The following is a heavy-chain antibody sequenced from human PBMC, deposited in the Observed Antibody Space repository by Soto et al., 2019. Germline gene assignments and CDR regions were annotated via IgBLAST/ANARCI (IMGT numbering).Heavy chain of an antibody. Sequence: VQLVESGGALVQPGGSLRLSCAASGFTLSSNYMTWVRQAPGKGLEWVSVIHSGGKTYYADSVKDRFTISRDNSKNTLYLQMNSLRAAHTAVYYCARVWFGENNWFDPWGQGTLVTVSS. J-gene: IGHJ5*02. CDR1: GFTLSSNY. CDR2: IHSGGKT. V-gene: IGHV3-66*01. D-gene: IGHD3-10*01. CDR3: ARVWFGENNWFDP.